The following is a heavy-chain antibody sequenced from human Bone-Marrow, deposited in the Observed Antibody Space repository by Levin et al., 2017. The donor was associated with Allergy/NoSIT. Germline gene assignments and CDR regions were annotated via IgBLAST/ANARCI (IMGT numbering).Heavy chain of an antibody. J-gene: IGHJ6*02. D-gene: IGHD3-22*01. CDR1: GLSFSNYD. CDR2: ISGGSSRI. CDR3: ASWAMYYYDGSDFDYFYYGMHV. V-gene: IGHV3-21*06. Sequence: GGSLRLSCAASGLSFSNYDMNWVRQAPGKGLEWVSSISGGSSRIYYADSVKGRFTISRDNAKNSLYLQMNSLRVEDTAVYYWASWAMYYYDGSDFDYFYYGMHVWGQATTVTVSS.